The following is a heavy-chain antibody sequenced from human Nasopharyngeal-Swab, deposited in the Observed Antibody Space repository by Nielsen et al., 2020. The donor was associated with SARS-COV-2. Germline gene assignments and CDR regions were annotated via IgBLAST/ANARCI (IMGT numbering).Heavy chain of an antibody. J-gene: IGHJ4*02. CDR2: IYYSGST. V-gene: IGHV4-59*01. CDR3: ARDGGPAYYFDY. Sequence: RQAPGKGLEWIGYIYYSGSTNYNPSLKSRVTISVDTSTNQFSLKLSSVTAADTAVYYCARDGGPAYYFDYWGQGTLVTVSS. D-gene: IGHD3-16*01.